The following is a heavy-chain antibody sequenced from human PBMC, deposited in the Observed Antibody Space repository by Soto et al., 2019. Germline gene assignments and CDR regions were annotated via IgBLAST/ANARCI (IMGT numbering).Heavy chain of an antibody. CDR1: GYTLTELS. J-gene: IGHJ4*02. CDR2: FDPEDGET. Sequence: ASVKVSCKVSGYTLTELSMHWVRQAPGKGLGWMGGFDPEDGETIYAQKFQGRVTMTEDTSTDTAYMELSSLRSEDTAVYYCATDQLPRDYYDSSGIGIFDYWGQGTLVTVSS. D-gene: IGHD3-22*01. V-gene: IGHV1-24*01. CDR3: ATDQLPRDYYDSSGIGIFDY.